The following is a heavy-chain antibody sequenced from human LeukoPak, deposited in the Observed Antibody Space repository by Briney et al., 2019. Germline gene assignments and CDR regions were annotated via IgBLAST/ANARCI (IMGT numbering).Heavy chain of an antibody. V-gene: IGHV3-23*01. J-gene: IGHJ4*02. Sequence: GGTLRLSWAVAGSTFGTFGTAWVRQAARDCLEWVSAIGGSDGSTYYADSVKGRFTISTDNSKNTLYLQMNSLRADDTAVYYCARYYRLDYWGQGTLVPVAS. CDR2: IGGSDGST. CDR1: GSTFGTFG. D-gene: IGHD2-15*01. CDR3: ARYYRLDY.